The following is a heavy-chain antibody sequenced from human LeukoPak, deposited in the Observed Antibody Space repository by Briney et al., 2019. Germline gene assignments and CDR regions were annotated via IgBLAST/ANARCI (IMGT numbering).Heavy chain of an antibody. J-gene: IGHJ3*02. D-gene: IGHD2-2*03. CDR1: GFTFSSYW. CDR3: ARAVLDIVVVPAGDDAFDI. V-gene: IGHV3-7*04. CDR2: IKQDGSEK. Sequence: GGSLRLSCAASGFTFSSYWMSWVRQAPGKGLEWVANIKQDGSEKYYVDSVKGRFTISRDSAKNSLYLQMNSLRAEDTAVYYCARAVLDIVVVPAGDDAFDIWGQGTMVTVSS.